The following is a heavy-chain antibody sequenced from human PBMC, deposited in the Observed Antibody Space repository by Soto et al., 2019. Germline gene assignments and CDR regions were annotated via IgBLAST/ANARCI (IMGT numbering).Heavy chain of an antibody. CDR3: TRGVVIGY. Sequence: EVQVVESGGGLVQPGRSLRLSCTTSGFVFGDYEMSWFRQAPGKGLEWVGFIRTNSRGATTEYAASVRGRFTISRDDSKSVAYLQMNSLKIEDTAVYYCTRGVVIGYWGKGTLVTVSS. J-gene: IGHJ4*02. V-gene: IGHV3-49*03. CDR1: GFVFGDYE. CDR2: IRTNSRGATT.